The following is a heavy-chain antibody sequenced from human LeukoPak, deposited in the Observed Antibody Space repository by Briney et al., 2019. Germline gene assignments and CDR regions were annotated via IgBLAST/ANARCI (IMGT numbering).Heavy chain of an antibody. V-gene: IGHV4-4*07. Sequence: SETLSLTCTVSGGSISSYYWSWIRQPAGKGLEWIGRIYTSGSTNYNPSLKSRVTMSVDTSKNQFSLKLSSVTAADTAVYYCARVGGSGSYYYAMDVWGQGTTVTVSS. D-gene: IGHD3-10*01. J-gene: IGHJ6*02. CDR3: ARVGGSGSYYYAMDV. CDR2: IYTSGST. CDR1: GGSISSYY.